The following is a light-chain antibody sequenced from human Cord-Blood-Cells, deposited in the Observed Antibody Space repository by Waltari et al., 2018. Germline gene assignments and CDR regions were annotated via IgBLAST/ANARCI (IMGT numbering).Light chain of an antibody. J-gene: IGLJ1*01. CDR2: EVS. V-gene: IGLV2-8*01. CDR3: SSYAGSNNYV. CDR1: SSDVGGENY. Sequence: QSALTQPPSASGPPGQSVTISSTGTSSDVGGENYVTWYHQHPGKAPKLMIYEVSKRPSGVPDRFSGSKSGNTASLTVSGLQAEDEADYYCSSYAGSNNYVFGTGTKVTVL.